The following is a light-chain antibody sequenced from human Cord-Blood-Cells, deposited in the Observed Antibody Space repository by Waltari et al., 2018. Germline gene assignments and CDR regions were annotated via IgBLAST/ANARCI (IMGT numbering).Light chain of an antibody. V-gene: IGLV2-14*01. J-gene: IGLJ2*01. CDR3: SSYTSSSTLV. Sequence: QSALTQTASVSGSPGQSITISCTGNSSDVGGYNFLPWYQQHPGKAPKLMIYEVSHRPSGVSNRFSGSKSGNTASLTISGLQAEDEADYYCSSYTSSSTLVFGGGTKLTVL. CDR1: SSDVGGYNF. CDR2: EVS.